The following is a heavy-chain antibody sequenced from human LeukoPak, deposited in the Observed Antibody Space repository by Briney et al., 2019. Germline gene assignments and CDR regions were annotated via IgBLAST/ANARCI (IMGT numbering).Heavy chain of an antibody. CDR2: IYYSGST. J-gene: IGHJ4*02. CDR3: ARGPGYGDFDY. CDR1: GGSISSYY. D-gene: IGHD4-17*01. V-gene: IGHV4-59*01. Sequence: SGTLSLTCTVSGGSISSYYWSWIRQPPGKGLEWIGYIYYSGSTNYNPSLKSRVTISADTSKNQFSLKLRSVTAADTAVYYCARGPGYGDFDYWGQGTLVTVSS.